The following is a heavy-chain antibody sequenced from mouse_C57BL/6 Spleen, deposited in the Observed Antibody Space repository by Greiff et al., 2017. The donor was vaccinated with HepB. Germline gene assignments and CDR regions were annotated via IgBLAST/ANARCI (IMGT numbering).Heavy chain of an antibody. Sequence: EVHLVESGGGLVKPGGSLKLSCAASGFTFSDYGMHWVRQAPEKGLEWVAYISSGSSTIYYADTVKGRFTISRDNAKNTLFLQMTSLRSEDTAMYYCARARYGSSYETMDYWGQGTSVTVSS. CDR2: ISSGSSTI. CDR1: GFTFSDYG. V-gene: IGHV5-17*01. J-gene: IGHJ4*01. CDR3: ARARYGSSYETMDY. D-gene: IGHD1-1*01.